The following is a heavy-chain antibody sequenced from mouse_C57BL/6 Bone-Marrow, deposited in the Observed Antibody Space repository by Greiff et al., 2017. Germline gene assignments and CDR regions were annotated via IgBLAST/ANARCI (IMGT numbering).Heavy chain of an antibody. Sequence: QVTLKVCGPGILQSSQTLSLTCSFSGFSLSTSGMGVSWIRQPSGKGLEWLAHIYWDDDKRYNPSLKSRLTISKDTSSNQVFLKITSVDTADTATYYCARGLRRYFDVWGTGTTVTVSS. D-gene: IGHD2-2*01. CDR3: ARGLRRYFDV. V-gene: IGHV8-12*01. CDR1: GFSLSTSGMG. CDR2: IYWDDDK. J-gene: IGHJ1*03.